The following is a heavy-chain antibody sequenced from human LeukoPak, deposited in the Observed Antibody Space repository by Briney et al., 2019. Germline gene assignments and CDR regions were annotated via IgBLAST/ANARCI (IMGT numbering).Heavy chain of an antibody. CDR3: ARGRIRVTMVRGVFFDY. V-gene: IGHV3-7*03. J-gene: IGHJ4*02. CDR2: IKQDGSEK. Sequence: GGSLRLSCAASGFTFSNYWMSWVRQAPGKGLEWVANIKQDGSEKYYVDSVKGRFTISRDNAKNSLYLQMNSLRAEDTGVYYCARGRIRVTMVRGVFFDYWGQGTLVTVSS. CDR1: GFTFSNYW. D-gene: IGHD3-10*01.